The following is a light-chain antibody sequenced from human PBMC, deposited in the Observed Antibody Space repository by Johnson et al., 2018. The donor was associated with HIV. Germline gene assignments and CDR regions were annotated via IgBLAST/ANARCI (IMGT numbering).Light chain of an antibody. CDR1: YSNIEHNY. V-gene: IGLV1-51*01. Sequence: QSLLTQPPSVSAAAGQKVTISCSGTYSNIEHNYVSWYQQLPGTAPKLLIYGTTKRPSGIPDRFSGSKSGTSATLGITGLQTGDEADYYCGTWDSSLSAGVFGTGTKVTVL. J-gene: IGLJ1*01. CDR2: GTT. CDR3: GTWDSSLSAGV.